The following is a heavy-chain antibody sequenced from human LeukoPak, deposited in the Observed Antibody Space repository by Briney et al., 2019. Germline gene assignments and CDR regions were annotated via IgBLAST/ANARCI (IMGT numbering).Heavy chain of an antibody. Sequence: GASVKVSCKAPEYTFTGYYMHWVRQAPGQGLEWMGRINPNSGGTNYAQKFQGRVTMTRDTSISTAYMELSRLRSDDTAVYYCARGGPRRGYSYGPTKNFDYWGQGTLVTVSS. CDR3: ARGGPRRGYSYGPTKNFDY. CDR1: EYTFTGYY. CDR2: INPNSGGT. V-gene: IGHV1-2*06. J-gene: IGHJ4*02. D-gene: IGHD5-18*01.